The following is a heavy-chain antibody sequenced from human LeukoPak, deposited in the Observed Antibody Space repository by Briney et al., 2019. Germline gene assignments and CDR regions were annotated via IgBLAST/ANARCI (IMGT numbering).Heavy chain of an antibody. CDR2: TSYDGSNK. CDR1: GFTFSSYA. CDR3: ARGDTMIVVGSHPYYFDY. D-gene: IGHD3-22*01. Sequence: GGSLRLSCAASGFTFSSYAMHWVRQAPGKGLEWVAVTSYDGSNKYYADSVKGRFTISRDNSKNTLYLQMNSLRAEDTAVYYCARGDTMIVVGSHPYYFDYWGQGTLVTVSS. J-gene: IGHJ4*02. V-gene: IGHV3-30-3*01.